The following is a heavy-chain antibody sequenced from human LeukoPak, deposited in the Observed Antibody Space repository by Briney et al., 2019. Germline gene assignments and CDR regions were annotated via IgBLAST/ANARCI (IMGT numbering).Heavy chain of an antibody. CDR1: RYDFSKYA. CDR2: IDAGNGRT. V-gene: IGHV1-3*03. D-gene: IGHD4-17*01. CDR3: AIGIWSTTVTAYYLDY. Sequence: ASVKVSCTASRYDFSKYAVQWVRQAPRQRLEWMGWIDAGNGRTKYSQDSQGRVTITRDTSARLAYMELSSLTSDDMSGYYCAIGIWSTTVTAYYLDYGGQGTLVTVSS. J-gene: IGHJ4*02.